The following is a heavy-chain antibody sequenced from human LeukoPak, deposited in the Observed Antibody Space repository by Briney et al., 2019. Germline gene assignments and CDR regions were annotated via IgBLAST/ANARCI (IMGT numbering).Heavy chain of an antibody. Sequence: PGGSLRLSCAASGFTFSSYWMSWVRQAPGKGLEWVANIKQDGSEKYYVDSVKGRFTISRDNAKNSLYLQMNSLRAEDTAVYYCAGEVYYDFWSGYPKRAFDICGQGSMVTVSS. CDR1: GFTFSSYW. CDR3: AGEVYYDFWSGYPKRAFDI. CDR2: IKQDGSEK. D-gene: IGHD3-3*01. J-gene: IGHJ3*02. V-gene: IGHV3-7*01.